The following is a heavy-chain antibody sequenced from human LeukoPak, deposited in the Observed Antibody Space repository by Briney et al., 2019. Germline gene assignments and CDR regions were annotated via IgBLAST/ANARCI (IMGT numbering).Heavy chain of an antibody. CDR2: INHSGST. Sequence: ASETLSLTCAVYGGSLSGYYWSWIRQPPGRGLEWMGEINHSGSTNYNPSLKSRVTISVDTSKNQFSLKLSSVTAADTAVYYCAGHRKQWLVRVLYYFDYWGQRTLVTVSS. CDR3: AGHRKQWLVRVLYYFDY. J-gene: IGHJ4*02. D-gene: IGHD6-19*01. V-gene: IGHV4-34*01. CDR1: GGSLSGYY.